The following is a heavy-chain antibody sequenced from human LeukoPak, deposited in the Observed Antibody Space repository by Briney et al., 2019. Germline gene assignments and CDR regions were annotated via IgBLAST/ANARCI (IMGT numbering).Heavy chain of an antibody. D-gene: IGHD3-9*01. V-gene: IGHV3-53*01. J-gene: IGHJ6*02. Sequence: GGSLRLSCAASGFSVSSDYMSWVRQAPGKGREWVSVIYTGGTTYYADSVKGRFTISRDDSKNTVYLQMRGLRAEDTAVYYCARSPSDSGRYYYYGMDVWGQGTTVTVSS. CDR3: ARSPSDSGRYYYYGMDV. CDR2: IYTGGTT. CDR1: GFSVSSDY.